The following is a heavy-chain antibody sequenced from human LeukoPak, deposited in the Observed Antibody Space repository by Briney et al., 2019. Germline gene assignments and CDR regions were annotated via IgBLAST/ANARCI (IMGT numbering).Heavy chain of an antibody. CDR1: GYSFISYG. J-gene: IGHJ5*02. CDR3: ARATHDYVWGNYQIWHLDT. D-gene: IGHD3-16*02. CDR2: ISPYNGNT. Sequence: GASVKVSCKASGYSFISYGITWVRQAPGQGLEWMGWISPYNGNTNYTQKFQVRVTLTADTSTDTAYMELRSLRSEDTAVYYCARATHDYVWGNYQIWHLDTWGQGALVTVSS. V-gene: IGHV1-18*01.